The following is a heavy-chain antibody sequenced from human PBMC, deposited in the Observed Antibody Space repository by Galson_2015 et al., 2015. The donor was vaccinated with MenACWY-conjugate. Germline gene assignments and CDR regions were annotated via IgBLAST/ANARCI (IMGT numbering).Heavy chain of an antibody. CDR1: GFTLNNDA. D-gene: IGHD2/OR15-2a*01. CDR2: ISFGGGAV. Sequence: SLRLSCAASGFTLNNDAMNWVRQAPGKGLQWVSSISFGGGAVHYSDSVKGRFTISRDNSNTSVFLHMSSLADEDTAVYYCARGSFYSEGCRANRRGPMDFWGQGTSVTVSS. V-gene: IGHV3-48*02. J-gene: IGHJ6*02. CDR3: ARGSFYSEGCRANRRGPMDF.